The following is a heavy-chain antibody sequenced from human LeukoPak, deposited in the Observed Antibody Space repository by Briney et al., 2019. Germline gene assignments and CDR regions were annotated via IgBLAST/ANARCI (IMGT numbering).Heavy chain of an antibody. V-gene: IGHV3-30-3*01. CDR2: ISYDGSNK. CDR3: ARDPCSSTSCYLSKNWFDP. J-gene: IGHJ5*02. D-gene: IGHD2-2*01. CDR1: GFTFSSYA. Sequence: GRSLRLSCAASGFTFSSYAMHWVRQAPGKGLEWVAVISYDGSNKYYADSVKGRFTISRDNAKNSLYLQMNSLRAEDTAVYYCARDPCSSTSCYLSKNWFDPWGQGTLVTVSS.